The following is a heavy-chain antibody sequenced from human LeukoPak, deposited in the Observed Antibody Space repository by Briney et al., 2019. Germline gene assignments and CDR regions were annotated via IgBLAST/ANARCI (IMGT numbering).Heavy chain of an antibody. D-gene: IGHD2-2*01. CDR3: ARGPRDIVVVPAVLPYYFDY. CDR1: GGSISSSSYY. J-gene: IGHJ4*02. CDR2: IYYSGST. V-gene: IGHV4-39*01. Sequence: PSETLSLTCTVSGGSISSSSYYWGWIRQPPGKGLEWIGSIYYSGSTYYNPPLKSRVTISVDTSKNQFSLKLSSVTAADTAVYYCARGPRDIVVVPAVLPYYFDYWGQGTLVTVSS.